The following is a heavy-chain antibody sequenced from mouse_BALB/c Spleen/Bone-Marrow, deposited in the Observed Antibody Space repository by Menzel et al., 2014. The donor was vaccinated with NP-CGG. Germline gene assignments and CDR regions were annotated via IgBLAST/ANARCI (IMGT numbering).Heavy chain of an antibody. J-gene: IGHJ4*01. V-gene: IGHV1-18*01. D-gene: IGHD3-2*01. Sequence: VQLQQSGPELVKPGASMKISCKASGYSFTGYTMNWVKQSHGKNLEWIGLINPYNGGTSYNQKFKGKATLTVDKSSSTAYMELLSLTSEDSAVYYCAKGQLGLKYYAMDYWGQGTSVTVSS. CDR1: GYSFTGYT. CDR3: AKGQLGLKYYAMDY. CDR2: INPYNGGT.